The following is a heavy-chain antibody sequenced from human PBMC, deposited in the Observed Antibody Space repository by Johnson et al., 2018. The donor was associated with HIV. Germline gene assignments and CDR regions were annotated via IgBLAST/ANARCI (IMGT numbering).Heavy chain of an antibody. CDR3: AKDIASGYTNGGTLDI. V-gene: IGHV3-20*04. J-gene: IGHJ3*02. Sequence: VQLVESGGGLVQPGGSLRLSCAASGFTVRSNYMSWVRQAPGKGLEWVSGINWNGGSTGYADSVKGRVTISRDNAKNSLYLQLNSLRAEDTGLYYCAKDIASGYTNGGTLDIWGQGTMVTVSS. CDR2: INWNGGST. CDR1: GFTVRSNY. D-gene: IGHD6-19*01.